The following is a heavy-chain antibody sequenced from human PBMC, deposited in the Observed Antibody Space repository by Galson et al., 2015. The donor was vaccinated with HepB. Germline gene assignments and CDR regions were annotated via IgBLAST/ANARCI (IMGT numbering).Heavy chain of an antibody. D-gene: IGHD2-15*01. J-gene: IGHJ1*01. CDR1: GFTFSSYS. Sequence: SLRLSCAASGFTFSSYSVNWVRQAPGKGLEWVSSISSSSSYIYYADSVKGRFTISRDNAKNSLYLQMNSLRAEDTAVYYCARGGWDIVVVVAATPAEYFQHWGQGTLVTVSS. V-gene: IGHV3-21*01. CDR3: ARGGWDIVVVVAATPAEYFQH. CDR2: ISSSSSYI.